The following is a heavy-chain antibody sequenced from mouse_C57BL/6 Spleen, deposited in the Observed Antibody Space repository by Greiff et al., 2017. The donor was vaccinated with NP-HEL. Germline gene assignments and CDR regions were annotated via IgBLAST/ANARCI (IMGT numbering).Heavy chain of an antibody. Sequence: DVKLVESGGGLVKPGGSLKLSCAASGFTFSSYAMSWVRQTPEKRLEWVATISDGGSYTYYPDNVKGRFTISRDNAQTNLYLQMSHLKSEDTAMYYCARANWGEFDCWGQGTTRTVSS. D-gene: IGHD4-1*02. CDR3: ARANWGEFDC. J-gene: IGHJ2*01. CDR2: ISDGGSYT. V-gene: IGHV5-4*03. CDR1: GFTFSSYA.